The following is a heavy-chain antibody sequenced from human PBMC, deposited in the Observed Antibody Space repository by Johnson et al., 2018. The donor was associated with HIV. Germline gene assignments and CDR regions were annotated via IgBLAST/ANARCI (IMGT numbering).Heavy chain of an antibody. CDR3: TIVSLPPSYAFDF. Sequence: VQLVESGGGLVQPGRSLRLSCTASGFTFGDYAMSWVRQAPGKGLEWVGCIRSKAYGGTTEYAESVKGRFTISRDDSKNSLYLQINSLKTEDTAVYYCTIVSLPPSYAFDFWGQGTMVTVSS. CDR2: IRSKAYGGTT. J-gene: IGHJ3*01. CDR1: GFTFGDYA. V-gene: IGHV3-49*04.